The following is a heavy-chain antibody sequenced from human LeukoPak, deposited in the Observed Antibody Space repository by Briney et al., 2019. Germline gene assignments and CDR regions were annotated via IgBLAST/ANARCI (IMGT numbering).Heavy chain of an antibody. Sequence: GGSLRLSCAASGFTFSSYAMSWVRQAPGKGLEWVSAISGSGDNTYYADSVKGRFTISRDNSKNTLYLQMNSLRAEDTAVYYCAKLVYTTPSGQVPLDYWGQGTLVTVSS. V-gene: IGHV3-23*01. CDR2: ISGSGDNT. CDR1: GFTFSSYA. J-gene: IGHJ4*02. D-gene: IGHD6-6*01. CDR3: AKLVYTTPSGQVPLDY.